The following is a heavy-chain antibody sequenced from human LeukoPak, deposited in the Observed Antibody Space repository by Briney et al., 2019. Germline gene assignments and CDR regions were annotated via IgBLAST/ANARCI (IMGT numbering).Heavy chain of an antibody. J-gene: IGHJ3*02. D-gene: IGHD6-6*01. CDR2: IYYSGST. CDR1: GGSISSYY. Sequence: SETLSLTCTVSGGSISSYYWSWIRQPPGKGLEWIGYIYYSGSTNYNPSLKSRVTISVDTSKNQFSLKLSSVTAADTAVYYCATRSSSFWGDDAFDIWGQGTMVTVSS. V-gene: IGHV4-59*01. CDR3: ATRSSSFWGDDAFDI.